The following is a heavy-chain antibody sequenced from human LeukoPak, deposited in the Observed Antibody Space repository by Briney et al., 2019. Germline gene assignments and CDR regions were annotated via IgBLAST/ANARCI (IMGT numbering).Heavy chain of an antibody. Sequence: GGSLRLSCAASGFTFSSYSMNWVRQAPGKGLEWVANIKQDGSEKYYVDSVKGRFTISRDNAKNSLYLQMNSLRAEDTAVYYCARDEWFYAFDIWGQGTMVTVSS. CDR3: ARDEWFYAFDI. J-gene: IGHJ3*02. D-gene: IGHD3-3*01. CDR1: GFTFSSYS. CDR2: IKQDGSEK. V-gene: IGHV3-7*01.